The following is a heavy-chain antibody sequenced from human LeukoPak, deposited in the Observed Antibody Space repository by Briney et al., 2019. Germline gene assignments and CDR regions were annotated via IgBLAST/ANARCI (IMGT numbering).Heavy chain of an antibody. CDR1: IDSFSNYH. Sequence: SETLSLTCAVYIDSFSNYHWNWIRQTPAKGMEWIGEVNESGGTNISPSLRSRVTISVDTSKNQFSLKLSSVTAADTAVYYCAREVTGFGELNFDYWGQGTLVTVSS. J-gene: IGHJ4*02. D-gene: IGHD3-10*01. CDR3: AREVTGFGELNFDY. CDR2: VNESGGT. V-gene: IGHV4-34*01.